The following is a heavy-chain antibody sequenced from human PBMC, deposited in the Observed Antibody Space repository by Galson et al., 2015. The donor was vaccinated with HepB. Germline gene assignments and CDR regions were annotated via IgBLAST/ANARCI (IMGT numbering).Heavy chain of an antibody. V-gene: IGHV4-31*03. J-gene: IGHJ5*02. CDR2: IYYSGST. CDR1: GGSISSGGYY. CDR3: AREARRHQVKLNRFDP. Sequence: TLSLTCTVSGGSISSGGYYWSWIRQHPGKGLEWIGFIYYSGSTYYNPSLKSRVTISVDTSKNQFSLKLSSVTAADTAVYYCAREARRHQVKLNRFDPWGQGTLVTVSS. D-gene: IGHD2-2*01.